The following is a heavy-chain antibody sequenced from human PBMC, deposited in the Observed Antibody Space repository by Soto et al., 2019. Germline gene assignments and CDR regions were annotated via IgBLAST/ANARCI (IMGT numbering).Heavy chain of an antibody. CDR2: IYWDGDK. Sequence: QITLKESGPTLVKPTQTLTLTCTFSGFSLSTNGVGVGWIRQPPGKALEWLALIYWDGDKRYSPSLRSRLTLTKDTSKNQVVLTMTNMDPVDTATYYCARRRDGTYALAYWGQGTLVTVAS. V-gene: IGHV2-5*02. CDR3: ARRRDGTYALAY. CDR1: GFSLSTNGVG. D-gene: IGHD1-26*01. J-gene: IGHJ4*02.